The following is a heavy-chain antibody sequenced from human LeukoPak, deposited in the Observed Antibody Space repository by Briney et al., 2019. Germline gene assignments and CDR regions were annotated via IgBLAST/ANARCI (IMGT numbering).Heavy chain of an antibody. V-gene: IGHV3-9*01. CDR3: AKDIGIAVAGTKAFDI. CDR2: ISWNSGSI. D-gene: IGHD6-19*01. CDR1: GFTFDDYA. Sequence: GGSLRLSCAASGFTFDDYAMHWVRQAPGKGLEWVSGISWNSGSIGYADSVKGRFTISRDNAKNSLYLQMNGLRAEDTALYYCAKDIGIAVAGTKAFDIWGQGTMVTVSS. J-gene: IGHJ3*02.